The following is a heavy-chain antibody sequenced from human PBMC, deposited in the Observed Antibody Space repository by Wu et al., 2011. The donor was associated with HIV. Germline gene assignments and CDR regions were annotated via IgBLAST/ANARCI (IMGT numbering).Heavy chain of an antibody. D-gene: IGHD6-6*01. J-gene: IGHJ6*03. CDR3: ARDPYSSSFYYYYFMDV. Sequence: QVHLVQSGAEVKKPGASVKVSCKASGYTFTAYYMHWLRQAPGQGLEWMGWINPHSGGTNFAQKFQGRVTMTRDTSITTAYMELSRLRSDDTAVYYCARDPYSSSFYYYYFMDVWGKGTTVTVSS. CDR1: GYTFTAYY. CDR2: INPHSGGT. V-gene: IGHV1-2*02.